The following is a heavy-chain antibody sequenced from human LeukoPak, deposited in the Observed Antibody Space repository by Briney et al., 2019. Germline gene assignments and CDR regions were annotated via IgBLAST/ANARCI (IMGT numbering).Heavy chain of an antibody. D-gene: IGHD2-15*01. CDR1: GGSFSGYY. CDR2: INHSGST. CDR3: AREIPVCSGGSCYGNYYYYYYMDV. Sequence: PSETLSLTCAVYGGSFSGYYWSWIRQPPGKGLEWIGEINHSGSTNYNPSLKSRVTISVDTSKNQLSLKLSSVTAADTAVYYCAREIPVCSGGSCYGNYYYYYYMDVWGKGTTVTISS. V-gene: IGHV4-34*01. J-gene: IGHJ6*03.